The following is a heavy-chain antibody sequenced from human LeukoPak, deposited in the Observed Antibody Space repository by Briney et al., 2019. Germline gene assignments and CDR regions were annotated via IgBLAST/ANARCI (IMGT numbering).Heavy chain of an antibody. V-gene: IGHV3-9*01. J-gene: IGHJ4*02. Sequence: PGGSLRLSCAASGFTFDDYAMHWVRQAPGKGLEWVSGISWNSGSIGYADSVKGRFTISRDNAKNSLYLQMNSLRAEDTALYYCAKDKDNFFSFDYWGQGTLVTVSS. CDR2: ISWNSGSI. CDR1: GFTFDDYA. CDR3: AKDKDNFFSFDY. D-gene: IGHD2-15*01.